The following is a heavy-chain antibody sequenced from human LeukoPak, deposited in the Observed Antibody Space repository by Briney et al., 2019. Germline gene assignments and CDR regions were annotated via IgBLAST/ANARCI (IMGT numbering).Heavy chain of an antibody. D-gene: IGHD2-2*01. Sequence: SETLSLTCTVSGYSISSGYYWGWIRQPPGKGLEWIGSIYHSGSTYYNPSLKSRVTISIDTSKNQFSLKLSSVTAADTAVYYCARPYCRSTSCYAYDALDIWGQGTMVTVSS. CDR1: GYSISSGYY. V-gene: IGHV4-38-2*02. CDR3: ARPYCRSTSCYAYDALDI. J-gene: IGHJ3*02. CDR2: IYHSGST.